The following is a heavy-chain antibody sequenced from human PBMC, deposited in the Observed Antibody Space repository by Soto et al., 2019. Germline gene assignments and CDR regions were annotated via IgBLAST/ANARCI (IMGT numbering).Heavy chain of an antibody. CDR3: AKGRRPLITIFRVVYGVYYYYGMDV. CDR1: GFTFSNYA. CDR2: ISYDGSNK. V-gene: IGHV3-30-3*01. D-gene: IGHD3-3*01. J-gene: IGHJ6*02. Sequence: GSLRLSCAASGFTFSNYAMHWVRQAPGKGLEWVAVISYDGSNKYYADSVKGRFTISRDNSKNTLYLQMNSLRAEDTAVYYCAKGRRPLITIFRVVYGVYYYYGMDVWGQGTTVTVSS.